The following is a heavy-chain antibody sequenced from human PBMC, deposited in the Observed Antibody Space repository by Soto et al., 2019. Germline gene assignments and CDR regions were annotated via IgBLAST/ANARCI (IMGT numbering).Heavy chain of an antibody. J-gene: IGHJ3*02. CDR1: GGSFSGYY. D-gene: IGHD6-13*01. CDR2: INHSGST. V-gene: IGHV4-34*01. CDR3: ARGLYEWQQLISFFAFDI. Sequence: SETLSLTCAVYGGSFSGYYWSWIRQPPGKGLEWIGEINHSGSTNYNPSLKSRMNISVDTYKNQFSLKLSSVTAADTAVYYCARGLYEWQQLISFFAFDIWCQGTMVTVSS.